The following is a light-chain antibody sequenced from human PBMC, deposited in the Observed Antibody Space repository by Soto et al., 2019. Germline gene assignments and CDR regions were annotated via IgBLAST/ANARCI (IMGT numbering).Light chain of an antibody. J-gene: IGKJ1*01. V-gene: IGKV1-39*01. CDR2: GAS. CDR1: RTINTY. Sequence: DVRMTQSPSSLSASVGDTITITGRASRTINTYLNWFQQKPGEPPRLLIYGASTLHDGVPSRFSGSGSGADFTLTISSLQPEDFATYYFQQANSFPPTFGQGTKVDIK. CDR3: QQANSFPPT.